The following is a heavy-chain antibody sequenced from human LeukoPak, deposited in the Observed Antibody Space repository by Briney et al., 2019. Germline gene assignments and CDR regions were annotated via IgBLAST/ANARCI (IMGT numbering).Heavy chain of an antibody. D-gene: IGHD4-17*01. CDR2: IYSGGST. CDR3: ARENYGDPLGYAFDI. Sequence: GGSLRLSCAASGFTVSSNYMSWVRQAPGKGLEWVSVIYSGGSTYYADSVKGRFTISRDNSKNTLYLQMNSLRAEDTAVYYCARENYGDPLGYAFDIWGQGTMVTVSS. CDR1: GFTVSSNY. V-gene: IGHV3-53*01. J-gene: IGHJ3*02.